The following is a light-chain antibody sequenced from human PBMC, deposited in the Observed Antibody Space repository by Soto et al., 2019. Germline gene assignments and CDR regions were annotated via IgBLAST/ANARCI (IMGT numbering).Light chain of an antibody. CDR3: LQTYNLPRT. CDR1: LTIGDS. J-gene: IGKJ1*01. V-gene: IGKV1-39*01. Sequence: DIQMTQSPSSLSASVGDRVTITCRASLTIGDSLSWFQQKAGKPPTLLIYGASALQSGVPARFSGSGSGTDFTLTISNMRREDFATYYCLQTYNLPRTFGQGTKVDIK. CDR2: GAS.